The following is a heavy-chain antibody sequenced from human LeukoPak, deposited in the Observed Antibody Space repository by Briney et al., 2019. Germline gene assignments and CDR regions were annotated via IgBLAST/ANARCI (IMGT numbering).Heavy chain of an antibody. J-gene: IGHJ5*02. CDR2: INHSGST. CDR3: ARGRRRYNWFDP. CDR1: GGSFSGYY. V-gene: IGHV4-34*01. Sequence: SETLSLTCAVYGGSFSGYYWSWNRQPPGKGLEWIGEINHSGSTNYNPSLKSRVTISVDTSKNQFSLKLSSVTAADTAVYYCARGRRRYNWFDPWGQGTLVTVSS.